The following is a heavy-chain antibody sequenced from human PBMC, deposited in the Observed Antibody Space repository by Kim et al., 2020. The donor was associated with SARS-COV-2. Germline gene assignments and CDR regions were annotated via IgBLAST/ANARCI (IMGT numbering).Heavy chain of an antibody. CDR3: ARGDFWTLGN. CDR2: A. V-gene: IGHV1-69*01. D-gene: IGHD3-3*01. J-gene: IGHJ4*02. Sequence: ANDEQKVQGRVTTTADESTSTAYMELSSLRSEDTAVYYCARGDFWTLGNWGQGTLVTVSS.